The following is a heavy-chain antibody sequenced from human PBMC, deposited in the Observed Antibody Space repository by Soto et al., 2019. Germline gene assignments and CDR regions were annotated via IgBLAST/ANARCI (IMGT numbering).Heavy chain of an antibody. Sequence: ASVKVSCKASGYTFTSYAMHWVRQAPGQRLEWMGWINAGNGNTKYSQKFQGRVTITRDTSASTAYMELSSLRSEDTAVYYCARAYSSSWYSSYMDVWGKGTTVTVSS. CDR2: INAGNGNT. D-gene: IGHD6-13*01. CDR1: GYTFTSYA. V-gene: IGHV1-3*01. CDR3: ARAYSSSWYSSYMDV. J-gene: IGHJ6*03.